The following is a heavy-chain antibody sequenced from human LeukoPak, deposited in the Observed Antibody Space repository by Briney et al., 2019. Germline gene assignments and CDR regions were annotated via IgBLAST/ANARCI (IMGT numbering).Heavy chain of an antibody. V-gene: IGHV4-59*08. CDR2: VDYSGST. D-gene: IGHD4-17*01. Sequence: AETLSLTCTVCGAPLNNYYGNGVRQPPGKALEWIVNVDYSGSTRYNPSLKSRATMSLDSSKNQFSLRLTSVTAADMAVYYCAMQVGIYGDYNNWFDPWGQGARVTVSS. CDR3: AMQVGIYGDYNNWFDP. CDR1: GAPLNNYY. J-gene: IGHJ5*02.